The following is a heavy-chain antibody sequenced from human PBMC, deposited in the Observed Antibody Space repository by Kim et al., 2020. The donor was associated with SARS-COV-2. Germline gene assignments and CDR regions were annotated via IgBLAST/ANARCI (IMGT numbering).Heavy chain of an antibody. Sequence: SETLSLTCTVSGYSISSGYYWGWIRQPPEKGLEWIGSIYLSGSTYYNPSLKSRVTISVDTSKNQFSLKLSSVTAADTAVYYCARVNYDSSGPDYWGQGTLVTVSS. CDR3: ARVNYDSSGPDY. J-gene: IGHJ4*02. D-gene: IGHD3-22*01. CDR2: IYLSGST. CDR1: GYSISSGYY. V-gene: IGHV4-38-2*02.